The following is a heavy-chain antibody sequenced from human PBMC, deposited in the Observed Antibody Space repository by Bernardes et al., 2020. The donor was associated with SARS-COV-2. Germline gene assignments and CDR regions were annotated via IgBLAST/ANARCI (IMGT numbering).Heavy chain of an antibody. CDR1: GFTFSSYS. CDR2: ISSSSSYI. Sequence: GGSLRLSCAASGFTFSSYSMNWVRQAPGKGLEWVSFISSSSSYIYYADSVKGRFTISRDNAKNSLYLQMNSLRAEDTAVYYCAREGVNGWDSSSHYYYYYYMDVWGQGTTVTVSS. D-gene: IGHD6-13*01. V-gene: IGHV3-21*01. J-gene: IGHJ6*03. CDR3: AREGVNGWDSSSHYYYYYYMDV.